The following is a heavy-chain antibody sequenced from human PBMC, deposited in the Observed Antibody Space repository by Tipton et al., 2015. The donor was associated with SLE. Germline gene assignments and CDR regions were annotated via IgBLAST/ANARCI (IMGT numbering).Heavy chain of an antibody. D-gene: IGHD4/OR15-4a*01. Sequence: GLVKPSETLSLTCAVYGGSFSGYYWRWIRQHPGKGLERIGEINHSGSTNYNPSLKSRVTISVDTSKNQFSLKLSSVTAADTAVYYCASYGEVWYFDLWGRGTLVTVSS. CDR3: ASYGEVWYFDL. J-gene: IGHJ2*01. V-gene: IGHV4-34*01. CDR1: GGSFSGYY. CDR2: INHSGST.